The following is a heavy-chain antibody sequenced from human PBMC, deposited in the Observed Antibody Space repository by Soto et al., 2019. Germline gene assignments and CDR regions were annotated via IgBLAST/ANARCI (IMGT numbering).Heavy chain of an antibody. CDR1: GGTFSSYT. CDR2: IIPILGIA. J-gene: IGHJ3*02. Sequence: GASVKVSCKASGGTFSSYTISWVRQAPGQGLEWMGRIIPILGIANYAQKFQGRVTITADKSTSTAYMELSSLRSEDTAVYYCATSSGDTVTTWNAFDIWGQGTMVTVSS. V-gene: IGHV1-69*02. D-gene: IGHD4-17*01. CDR3: ATSSGDTVTTWNAFDI.